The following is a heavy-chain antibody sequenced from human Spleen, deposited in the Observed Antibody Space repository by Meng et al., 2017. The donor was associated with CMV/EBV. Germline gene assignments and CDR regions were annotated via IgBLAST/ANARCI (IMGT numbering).Heavy chain of an antibody. CDR1: GFTVSSNY. J-gene: IGHJ4*02. CDR3: AREGIVGATFY. D-gene: IGHD1-26*01. Sequence: GESLKISCAASGFTVSSNYMSWVRQAPGKGLEWVANIKQDGSEKYYVDSVKGRFTISRDNAKNSLYLQMNSLRAEDTAVYYCAREGIVGATFYWGQGTLVTVSS. V-gene: IGHV3-7*01. CDR2: IKQDGSEK.